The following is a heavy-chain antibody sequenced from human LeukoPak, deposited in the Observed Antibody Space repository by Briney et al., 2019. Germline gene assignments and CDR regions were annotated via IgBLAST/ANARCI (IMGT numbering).Heavy chain of an antibody. V-gene: IGHV3-30*18. CDR1: GFTFSSYG. J-gene: IGHJ4*02. D-gene: IGHD3-22*01. Sequence: QSGGSLRLSCAASGFTFSSYGMHWVRQAPGKGLEWVAVISYDGSNKYYADSVKGRFTISRDNSKNTLYLQMNSLRAEDTAVYYCAKETPRVTYYYDSSGHRGGYWGQGTLVTVSS. CDR3: AKETPRVTYYYDSSGHRGGY. CDR2: ISYDGSNK.